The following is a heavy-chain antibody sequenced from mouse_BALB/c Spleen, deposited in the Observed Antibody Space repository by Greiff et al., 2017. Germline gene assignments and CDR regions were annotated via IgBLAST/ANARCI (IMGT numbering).Heavy chain of an antibody. CDR2: INSNGGRT. J-gene: IGHJ2*01. V-gene: IGHV5-6-3*01. CDR3: ARDSFYYDYVDY. D-gene: IGHD2-4*01. CDR1: GFTFSSYG. Sequence: EVKLVESGGGLVQPGGSLKLSCAASGFTFSSYGMSWVRQTPDKRLELVATINSNGGRTYYPDSVKGRFTISRDNAKNTLYLQMSSLKSEDTAMYYCARDSFYYDYVDYWGQGTTLTVSS.